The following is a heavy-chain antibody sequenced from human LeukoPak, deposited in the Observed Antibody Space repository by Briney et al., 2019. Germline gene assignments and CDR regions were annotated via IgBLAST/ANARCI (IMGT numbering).Heavy chain of an antibody. CDR2: VNPDTGNT. Sequence: ASVKVSCKASGYTFTGYYMHWVRQAPGQGPEWMGWVNPDTGNTGFAQKFQGRVTLTQNNSVTTVYLELSSLTSEDTAVYYCARRGLVAGIYDLVYGFDIWGQGTMVTVSS. D-gene: IGHD3/OR15-3a*01. CDR1: GYTFTGYY. CDR3: ARRGLVAGIYDLVYGFDI. V-gene: IGHV1-8*03. J-gene: IGHJ3*02.